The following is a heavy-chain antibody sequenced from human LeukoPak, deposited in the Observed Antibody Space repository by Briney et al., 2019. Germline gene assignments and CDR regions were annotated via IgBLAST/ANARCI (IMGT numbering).Heavy chain of an antibody. CDR3: ATYPFGDEGYFDY. D-gene: IGHD3-10*01. Sequence: PSETLSLTCTVSGASISSSRYYWAWVRQPPGKGLDWIGTVSYSGNTFYSPSLNSRLSISLDTSKNQLSLKLTSVTAADTAVYYCATYPFGDEGYFDYWGQGTLVTVSS. V-gene: IGHV4-39*01. CDR2: VSYSGNT. CDR1: GASISSSRYY. J-gene: IGHJ4*02.